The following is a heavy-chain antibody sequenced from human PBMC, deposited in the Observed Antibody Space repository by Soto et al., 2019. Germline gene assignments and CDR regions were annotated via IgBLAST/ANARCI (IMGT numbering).Heavy chain of an antibody. CDR3: ASEVSSTDGMDV. Sequence: PSETLSLTCTVSGDSSASSSSYYWGWIRQPPGKGLEWIGSIYYTGNTFYSPSFRSRLTISVDTSKSQFSLKLRSVTAADTATYYCASEVSSTDGMDVWGQGTTVTVSS. CDR2: IYYTGNT. J-gene: IGHJ6*02. CDR1: GDSSASSSSYY. V-gene: IGHV4-39*01. D-gene: IGHD2-15*01.